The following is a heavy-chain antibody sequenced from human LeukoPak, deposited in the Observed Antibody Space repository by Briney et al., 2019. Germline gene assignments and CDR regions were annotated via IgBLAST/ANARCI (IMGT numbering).Heavy chain of an antibody. CDR2: IYTSGST. Sequence: SETLSLTCTVSGGSISSYYWSWIRQPAGKGLEWIGHIYTSGSTNYNPSLKSRVTMSVDTSKNQFSLKLSSVTAADTAVYYCASTEQLVPDYYYYMDVWGKGTTVTVSS. V-gene: IGHV4-4*07. CDR1: GGSISSYY. CDR3: ASTEQLVPDYYYYMDV. D-gene: IGHD6-6*01. J-gene: IGHJ6*03.